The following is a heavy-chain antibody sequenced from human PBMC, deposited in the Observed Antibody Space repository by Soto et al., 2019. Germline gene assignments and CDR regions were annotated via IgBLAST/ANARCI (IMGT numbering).Heavy chain of an antibody. V-gene: IGHV1-18*01. CDR1: GYTFIIYG. CDR2: ISASNGNT. Sequence: ASVTVSCKASGYTFIIYGINWVRQAPGQGLEWMGWISASNGNTKYAQHLQGRVTMTTDTSTSTAYMELRSLRADDTAVYYCARDLDGSGSYFTDYWGQGTLVTVSS. J-gene: IGHJ4*02. D-gene: IGHD3-10*01. CDR3: ARDLDGSGSYFTDY.